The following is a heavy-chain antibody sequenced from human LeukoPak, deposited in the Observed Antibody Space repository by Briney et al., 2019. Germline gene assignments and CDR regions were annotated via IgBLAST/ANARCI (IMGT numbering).Heavy chain of an antibody. CDR3: ARLRGYSYGYRDYYYYHYMDV. CDR1: GGSFSGYY. J-gene: IGHJ6*03. D-gene: IGHD5-18*01. Sequence: SETLSLTCAVYGGSFSGYYWSWIRQPPGKGLEWIGEINHSGSTNYNPSLKSRVTISVDTSKNQFSLKLSSVTAADTAVYYCARLRGYSYGYRDYYYYHYMDVWGKGTTVTVSS. V-gene: IGHV4-34*01. CDR2: INHSGST.